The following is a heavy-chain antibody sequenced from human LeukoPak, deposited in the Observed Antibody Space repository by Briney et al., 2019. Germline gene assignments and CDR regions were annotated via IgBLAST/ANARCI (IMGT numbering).Heavy chain of an antibody. CDR3: ARAHYYGSGSWFDY. CDR2: IYGGGST. CDR1: GFTVSSNY. Sequence: PGGSLRLSCAASGFTVSSNYMSWVRQAPGKGLEWVSVIYGGGSTYYADSVKGRFTISRDNSKNTLYLQMNSLRAEDTAVYYCARAHYYGSGSWFDYWGQGTLSPSPQ. V-gene: IGHV3-66*01. D-gene: IGHD3-10*01. J-gene: IGHJ4*02.